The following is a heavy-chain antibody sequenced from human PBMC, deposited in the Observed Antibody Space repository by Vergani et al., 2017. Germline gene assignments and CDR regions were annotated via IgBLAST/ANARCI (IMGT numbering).Heavy chain of an antibody. CDR3: ARVSTTAPGGVSYYYYMDV. Sequence: QVQLVQSGAEVKKPGSSVKVSCKASGGTFSSYAISWVRQAPGQGLEWMGGIIPIFGTANYAQKFQGRVTITADESTSTAYMELSSLRSEDTAVYYCARVSTTAPGGVSYYYYMDVWGKGTTVTVSS. CDR1: GGTFSSYA. CDR2: IIPIFGTA. J-gene: IGHJ6*03. D-gene: IGHD2/OR15-2a*01. V-gene: IGHV1-69*01.